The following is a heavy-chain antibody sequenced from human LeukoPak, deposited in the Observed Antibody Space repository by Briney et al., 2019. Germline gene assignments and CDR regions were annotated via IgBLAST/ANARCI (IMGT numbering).Heavy chain of an antibody. CDR2: TYYRSKWYN. Sequence: SQTLSLTCAISGDSVSSNSAAWNWIRQSPSRGLEWLGRTYYRSKWYNDYAVSVKGRITINPDTSKNQFSLKLSSVTAADTAVYYCARGGQYYGSGSYPHYWGQGTLVTVSS. CDR1: GDSVSSNSAA. J-gene: IGHJ4*02. CDR3: ARGGQYYGSGSYPHY. V-gene: IGHV6-1*01. D-gene: IGHD3-10*01.